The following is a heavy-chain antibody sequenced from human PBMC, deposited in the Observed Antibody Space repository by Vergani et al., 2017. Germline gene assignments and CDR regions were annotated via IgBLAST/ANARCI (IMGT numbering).Heavy chain of an antibody. J-gene: IGHJ4*02. V-gene: IGHV1-69*01. CDR3: ARVPSINYYDRSGYYFYFDY. CDR1: GGTFSSYA. D-gene: IGHD3-22*01. CDR2: IIPIFGTA. Sequence: QVQLVQSGAEVKKPGSSVKVSCKASGGTFSSYAISWVRQAPGQGLEWMGGIIPIFGTANYAQKFQGRVTITADESTSTAYMELSSLRSEDTAVYYCARVPSINYYDRSGYYFYFDYWGQGTLVTVSS.